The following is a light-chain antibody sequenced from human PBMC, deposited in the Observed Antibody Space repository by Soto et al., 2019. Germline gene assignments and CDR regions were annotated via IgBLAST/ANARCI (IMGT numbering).Light chain of an antibody. Sequence: EIVLTQSPATLSLSPGERATLSCRASQSVSSYLAWYQQKPGQAPRLLIYDASNRATGIPARFSGSGSGTDFTLTISSLEPEYFAVYYCQQRSNFFTFGPGTKVDIK. J-gene: IGKJ3*01. CDR2: DAS. V-gene: IGKV3-11*01. CDR1: QSVSSY. CDR3: QQRSNFFT.